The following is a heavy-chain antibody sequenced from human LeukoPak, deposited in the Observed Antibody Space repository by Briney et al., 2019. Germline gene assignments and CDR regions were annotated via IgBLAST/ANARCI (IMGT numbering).Heavy chain of an antibody. V-gene: IGHV4-59*08. CDR1: GGSISSYY. J-gene: IGHJ4*02. CDR3: ARHQLRGFLDDY. CDR2: IYYSGST. D-gene: IGHD3-10*01. Sequence: PSETLSLTCTVSGGSISSYYLSWIRQPPGKGLEWLRCIYYSGSTNYNPSLKSRVTISIDTSKNQFSLKLNSVTAADTAVYYCARHQLRGFLDDYWGQGTLVTVSS.